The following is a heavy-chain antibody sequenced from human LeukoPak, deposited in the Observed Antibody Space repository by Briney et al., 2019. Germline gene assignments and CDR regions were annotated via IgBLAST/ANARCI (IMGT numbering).Heavy chain of an antibody. CDR1: GFTFSSYG. CDR3: ARVPPAVGMFDY. V-gene: IGHV3-30*03. D-gene: IGHD2-21*01. J-gene: IGHJ4*02. CDR2: ISYDGSNK. Sequence: PGRSLRLSCAASGFTFSSYGMHWVRQAPGKGLEWVAVISYDGSNKYYADSVKGRFTISRDNSKNTLYLQMNSLRAEDTAVYYCARVPPAVGMFDYWGQGTLVTVSS.